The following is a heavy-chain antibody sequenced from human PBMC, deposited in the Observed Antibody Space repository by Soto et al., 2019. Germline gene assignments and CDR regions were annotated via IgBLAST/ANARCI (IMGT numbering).Heavy chain of an antibody. J-gene: IGHJ4*02. Sequence: GSLRLSCAASGFTFDDYTMHWVRQAPGKGLEWVSLISWDGGSTYYADSVKGRFTISRDNSKNSLYLQMNSLRTEDTALYYCAKDIQSFFDYWGQGTLVTVSS. D-gene: IGHD3-16*02. CDR2: ISWDGGST. CDR1: GFTFDDYT. V-gene: IGHV3-43*01. CDR3: AKDIQSFFDY.